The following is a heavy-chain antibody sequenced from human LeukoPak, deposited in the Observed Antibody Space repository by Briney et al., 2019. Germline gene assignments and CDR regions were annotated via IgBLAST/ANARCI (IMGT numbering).Heavy chain of an antibody. J-gene: IGHJ4*02. CDR1: GYTFTGYY. CDR2: INPNTGGT. V-gene: IGHV1-2*02. D-gene: IGHD6-19*01. CDR3: ARAMYSSGWYPFDY. Sequence: ASVKVSCKASGYTFTGYYMHWVRQAPGQGLEWMGWINPNTGGTNYAQKFQGRVTMTRDTSISTAYMELSSLRSDDTAVYYCARAMYSSGWYPFDYWGQGTLVTASS.